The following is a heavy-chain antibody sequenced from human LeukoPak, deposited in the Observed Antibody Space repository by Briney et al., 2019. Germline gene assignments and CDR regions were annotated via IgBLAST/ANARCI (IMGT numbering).Heavy chain of an antibody. CDR1: GFTFNSYA. CDR2: ISRNGGST. Sequence: PGGSLRLSCSASGFTFNSYAVHWVRQAPGKGLEYVSGISRNGGSTYYADSGKGRSTISRDNSKNTLYLQMSSLRAEDTAVYYCVKESGFMVAPNSAFDIWGQGTMVTVSS. D-gene: IGHD4/OR15-4a*01. V-gene: IGHV3-64D*06. CDR3: VKESGFMVAPNSAFDI. J-gene: IGHJ3*02.